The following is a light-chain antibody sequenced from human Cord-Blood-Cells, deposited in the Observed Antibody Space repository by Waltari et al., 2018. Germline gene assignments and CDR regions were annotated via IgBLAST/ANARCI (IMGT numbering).Light chain of an antibody. CDR2: AAS. Sequence: DIQMTQSPSSLSASVGARVTITCRARQSISSHLNWYKQKPGKAPKLLIYAASSLQSGVPSRFSGSGSGTDFTLTISSLQPEDFATYYCQQSYSTPFTFGPGTKVDIK. CDR3: QQSYSTPFT. V-gene: IGKV1-39*01. CDR1: QSISSH. J-gene: IGKJ3*01.